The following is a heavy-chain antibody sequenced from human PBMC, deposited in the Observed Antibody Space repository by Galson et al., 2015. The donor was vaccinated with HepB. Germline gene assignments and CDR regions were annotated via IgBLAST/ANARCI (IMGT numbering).Heavy chain of an antibody. D-gene: IGHD3-3*01. J-gene: IGHJ5*02. CDR1: GFTFSSYA. CDR3: AKDWARGDFWSVYYGGTDWFDP. CDR2: ISGSGGST. V-gene: IGHV3-23*01. Sequence: SLRLSCAASGFTFSSYAMSWVRQAPGKGLEWVSAISGSGGSTYYADSVKGRFTISRDNSKNTLYLQMNSLRAEDTAVYYCAKDWARGDFWSVYYGGTDWFDPWGQGTLVTVSS.